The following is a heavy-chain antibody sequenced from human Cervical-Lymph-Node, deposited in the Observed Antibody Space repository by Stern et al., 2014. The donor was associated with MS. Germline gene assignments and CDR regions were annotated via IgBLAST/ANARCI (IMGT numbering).Heavy chain of an antibody. V-gene: IGHV3-30*18. Sequence: DQLVESGGGVVQPGRSLRLSCAASGFTFSAYGMHWVRQAPGKGLEWVAVISADGTLKFYGDSVKGRFTISRDNSKNTLFLQMNSLRAEDTVVYYCAKGDNWRRLNPWGQGTLVTVSS. J-gene: IGHJ5*02. CDR3: AKGDNWRRLNP. CDR1: GFTFSAYG. D-gene: IGHD1-20*01. CDR2: ISADGTLK.